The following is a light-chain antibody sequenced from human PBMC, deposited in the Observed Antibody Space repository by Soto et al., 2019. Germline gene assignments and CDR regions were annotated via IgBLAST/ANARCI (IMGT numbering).Light chain of an antibody. CDR2: DVS. CDR3: SSYTTSNTRQIV. V-gene: IGLV2-14*01. Sequence: QSVLTQPPSVSGSPGQSITISCTGTNSDVGGYNYVSWYQQHPGKAPKFLIYDVSNRPSGVSNRFSGSKSGNTASLTISGLQAEDEADYYCSSYTTSNTRQIVFGTGTKVTVL. J-gene: IGLJ1*01. CDR1: NSDVGGYNY.